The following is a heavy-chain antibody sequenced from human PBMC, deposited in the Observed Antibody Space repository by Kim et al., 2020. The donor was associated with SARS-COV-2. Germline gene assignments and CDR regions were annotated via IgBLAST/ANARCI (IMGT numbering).Heavy chain of an antibody. D-gene: IGHD3-22*01. CDR3: RTFTTGRFFLFDY. CDR2: IKSKTDGGTT. Sequence: GGSLRLSCAASGFTFSNAWMSWVRQAPGKGLEWVGRIKSKTDGGTTDYAAPVKGRFTISRDDSKNTLYLQMNSLKTEDTAVYYCRTFTTGRFFLFDYWGQGTLVTVSS. CDR1: GFTFSNAW. V-gene: IGHV3-15*01. J-gene: IGHJ4*02.